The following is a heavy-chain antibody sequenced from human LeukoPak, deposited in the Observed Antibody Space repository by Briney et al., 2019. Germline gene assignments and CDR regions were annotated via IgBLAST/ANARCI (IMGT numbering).Heavy chain of an antibody. Sequence: GASVKVSCKVSGYTLTELSMHWVRQAPGKGLEWMGGFDPEDGETIYAQKFQGRVTMTEDTSTDTAYMELSSLRSEDTAVFYCATLHHRQDSREYLAYSFDPWGQGTLVTVSS. CDR1: GYTLTELS. CDR2: FDPEDGET. CDR3: ATLHHRQDSREYLAYSFDP. D-gene: IGHD3-22*01. V-gene: IGHV1-24*01. J-gene: IGHJ5*02.